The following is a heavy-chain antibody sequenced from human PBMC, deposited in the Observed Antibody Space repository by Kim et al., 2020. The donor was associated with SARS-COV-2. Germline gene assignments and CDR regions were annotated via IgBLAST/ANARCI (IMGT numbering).Heavy chain of an antibody. Sequence: GGSLRLSCAASGFTFSSYAMHWVRQAPGKGLEWVALISYDGTNKYYADSVKGRFTISRDNSKNTLYLQMNSLRAEDTAVYYCARNPVTSYGDSYYFDYWG. V-gene: IGHV3-30*04. J-gene: IGHJ4*01. CDR1: GFTFSSYA. CDR2: ISYDGTNK. D-gene: IGHD4-17*01. CDR3: ARNPVTSYGDSYYFDY.